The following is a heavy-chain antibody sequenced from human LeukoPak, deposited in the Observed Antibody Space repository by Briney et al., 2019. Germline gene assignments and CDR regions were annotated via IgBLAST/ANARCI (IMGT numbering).Heavy chain of an antibody. D-gene: IGHD6-19*01. CDR3: ARIRIEVAGFYY. Sequence: GASVKVSCKASGYTLTSYYMHWVRQAPGQGLEWMGWIYPNSGGTNYAQKFQGRVTMTRDTSISTAYMELSRLRDEDTAVYYCARIRIEVAGFYYWGQGTLVTVSS. V-gene: IGHV1-2*02. CDR1: GYTLTSYY. J-gene: IGHJ4*02. CDR2: IYPNSGGT.